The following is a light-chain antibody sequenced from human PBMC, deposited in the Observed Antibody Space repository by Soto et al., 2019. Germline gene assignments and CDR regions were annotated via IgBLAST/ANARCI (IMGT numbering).Light chain of an antibody. V-gene: IGKV1-39*01. CDR3: QQSYSTPRT. Sequence: DIQMTQSPSSLSASVGDRVTITCRPSQSVGIYLNWYQQKPGKAPKLLIYATSSLQSGVPSRFRGSGSGTEFSLTISSLQPEDFATYFCQQSYSTPRTFGKGTKVEIK. CDR1: QSVGIY. J-gene: IGKJ1*01. CDR2: ATS.